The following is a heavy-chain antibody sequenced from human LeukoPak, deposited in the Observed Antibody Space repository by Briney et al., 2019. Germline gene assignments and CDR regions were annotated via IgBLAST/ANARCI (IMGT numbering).Heavy chain of an antibody. Sequence: PGGSLRLSCAASRFTVSSNYMSWVRQAPGKGLEWVSVIYSGGSTYYADSVKGRFTISRDNSKNTLYLQMNSLRAEDTAVYYCARDLHGSGSLDYWGQGTLVTVSS. CDR2: IYSGGST. CDR3: ARDLHGSGSLDY. V-gene: IGHV3-66*02. CDR1: RFTVSSNY. D-gene: IGHD3-10*01. J-gene: IGHJ4*02.